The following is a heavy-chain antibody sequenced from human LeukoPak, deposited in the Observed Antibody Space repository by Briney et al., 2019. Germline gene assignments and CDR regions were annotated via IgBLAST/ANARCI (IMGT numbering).Heavy chain of an antibody. V-gene: IGHV3-23*01. CDR3: ANEIRPNDY. CDR1: GFTFSSYS. Sequence: PGGSLRLSCAASGFTFSSYSMNWVRQAPGKGLEWLSAISISGDDTYYADSVKGRFTISRDNSKNTLYLQMNSLSADDTAMYYCANEIRPNDYWGQGTLVTVSS. D-gene: IGHD4-17*01. J-gene: IGHJ4*02. CDR2: ISISGDDT.